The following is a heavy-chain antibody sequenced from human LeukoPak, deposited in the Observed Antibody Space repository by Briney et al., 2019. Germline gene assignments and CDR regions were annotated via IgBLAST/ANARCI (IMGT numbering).Heavy chain of an antibody. Sequence: GESLRLSCAVSGFTFSSYAMSWVRQAPGKGLEWVAALSCSGGSTYYADSVKGQFTISNDNSKNTPYLQLYSLRAHGTPVTYSACRGYGRNSSNFLMDVWGKGTTVTVSS. CDR3: ACRGYGRNSSNFLMDV. CDR1: GFTFSSYA. CDR2: LSCSGGST. J-gene: IGHJ6*03. V-gene: IGHV3-23*01. D-gene: IGHD4-23*01.